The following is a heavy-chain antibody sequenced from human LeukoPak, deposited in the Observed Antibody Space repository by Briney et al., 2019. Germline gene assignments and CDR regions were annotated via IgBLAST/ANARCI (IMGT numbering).Heavy chain of an antibody. V-gene: IGHV3-74*03. D-gene: IGHD1-26*01. CDR3: VREVGAPGSFQH. CDR2: INGDGRII. Sequence: GGSLRLSCAASGSTFSSNWMHWVRQAPGKGLVWISRINGDGRIIEHAESVKGRFTISRNNADNTLHLQMNSLRAEDTAVYHCVREVGAPGSFQHWGQGAPVTVS. J-gene: IGHJ1*01. CDR1: GSTFSSNW.